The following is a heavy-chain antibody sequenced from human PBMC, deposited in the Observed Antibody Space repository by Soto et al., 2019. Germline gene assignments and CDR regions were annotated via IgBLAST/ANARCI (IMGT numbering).Heavy chain of an antibody. CDR3: ARTSNPLQVPPPYYYYYYMDV. CDR2: IYYSGST. J-gene: IGHJ6*03. CDR1: W. V-gene: IGHV4-28*01. Sequence: WWGWIRQPPGKGLEWIGYIYYSGSTYYNPSLKSRVTMSVDTSKNQFSLKLSSVTAVDTAVYYCARTSNPLQVPPPYYYYYYMDVWGKGTTVTVSS.